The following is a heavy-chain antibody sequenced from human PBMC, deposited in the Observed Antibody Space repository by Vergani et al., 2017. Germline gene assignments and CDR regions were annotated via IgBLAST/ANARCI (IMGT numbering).Heavy chain of an antibody. Sequence: EVQLVESGGGLVQPGRSLRLSCAASGFTFDDYAMHWVRQAPGKGLEWVSGIRWNSGSIGYADSVKGRFTISREKAKNSLYLQMNSLRSEDTALYYCAKVHVYYDFWSGSDWYFDLWGRGTLVTVSS. D-gene: IGHD3-3*01. V-gene: IGHV3-9*01. CDR2: IRWNSGSI. CDR3: AKVHVYYDFWSGSDWYFDL. J-gene: IGHJ2*01. CDR1: GFTFDDYA.